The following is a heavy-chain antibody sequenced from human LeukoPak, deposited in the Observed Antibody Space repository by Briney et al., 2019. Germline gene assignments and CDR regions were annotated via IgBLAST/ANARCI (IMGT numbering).Heavy chain of an antibody. CDR2: IYYSGST. J-gene: IGHJ3*02. CDR1: GGSISSYY. V-gene: IGHV4-59*08. Sequence: TPSETLSLTCTVSGGSISSYYWSWIRQPPGKGLEWIGYIYYSGSTNYNPSLKSRVTISVDTSKNQFSLKLSSVTAADTAVYYCASPTLELDAFDIWGQGTMVTVSS. D-gene: IGHD1-26*01. CDR3: ASPTLELDAFDI.